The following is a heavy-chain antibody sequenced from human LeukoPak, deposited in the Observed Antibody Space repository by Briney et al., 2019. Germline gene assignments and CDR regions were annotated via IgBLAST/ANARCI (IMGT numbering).Heavy chain of an antibody. J-gene: IGHJ6*03. CDR2: INHSGST. CDR1: GGSFSGYY. D-gene: IGHD2-2*01. Sequence: SETLSLTCAVYGGSFSGYYWSWIRQPPGKGLEWIGEINHSGSTNYNPSLKSRVTISVDTSKNQFSLKLSSVTAADTAVYYCARARGRVVVVPAALYYYYYMDVWGKGTTVTVSS. V-gene: IGHV4-34*01. CDR3: ARARGRVVVVPAALYYYYYMDV.